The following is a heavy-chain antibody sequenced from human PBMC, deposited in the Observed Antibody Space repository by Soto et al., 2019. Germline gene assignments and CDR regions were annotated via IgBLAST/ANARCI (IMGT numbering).Heavy chain of an antibody. CDR2: IYQSGVT. Sequence: LSLTCNMSGDSYSISTYSWSWIRQPPGKALQWIGFIYQSGVTSYNPSLASRVSISLDRSNNQCSLKLKSVTAADTAVYFCAGMPYTSGLRFDPWGPGTLVTVSS. J-gene: IGHJ5*02. V-gene: IGHV4-30-2*01. CDR1: GDSYSISTYS. D-gene: IGHD6-19*01. CDR3: AGMPYTSGLRFDP.